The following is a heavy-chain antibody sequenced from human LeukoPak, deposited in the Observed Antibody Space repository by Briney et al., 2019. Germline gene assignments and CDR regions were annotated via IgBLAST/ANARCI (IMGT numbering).Heavy chain of an antibody. D-gene: IGHD3-16*01. V-gene: IGHV4-39*01. Sequence: SETLSLTCSVSGDSITTNSNWWGWHRQSPGKGLEWIGSIYSSGNSYYNPSLKTRATISPNTSKNQYSLRLTSVTAADTAIYYCARRGIWDLQIGNWFDPWGQGILVIVSS. CDR2: IYSSGNS. CDR1: GDSITTNSNW. CDR3: ARRGIWDLQIGNWFDP. J-gene: IGHJ5*02.